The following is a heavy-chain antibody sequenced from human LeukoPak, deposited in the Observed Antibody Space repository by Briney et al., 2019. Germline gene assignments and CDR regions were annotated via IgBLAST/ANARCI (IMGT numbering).Heavy chain of an antibody. CDR3: ARTRYGSGSYTFLDY. D-gene: IGHD3-10*01. CDR1: GGSNSSYY. CDR2: IYYSGST. V-gene: IGHV4-59*01. Sequence: SETLSLTCTVSGGSNSSYYWSWIRQPPGKGREWIGYIYYSGSTNYNRSLKSRVTISVDRTKNQFSLKLSSVNAADTAVYYCARTRYGSGSYTFLDYWGEGTLGTVSS. J-gene: IGHJ4*02.